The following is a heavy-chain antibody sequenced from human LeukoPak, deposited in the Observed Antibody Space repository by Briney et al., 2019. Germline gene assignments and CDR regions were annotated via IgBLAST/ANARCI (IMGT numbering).Heavy chain of an antibody. V-gene: IGHV3-30*02. D-gene: IGHD1-26*01. CDR2: TRYDESKT. CDR3: AKARYSGSPALDF. CDR1: GFTFSSNG. J-gene: IGHJ4*02. Sequence: PGGSLRLSCAASGFTFSSNGMHWVRQTPGKGLDWVAFTRYDESKTFYGDSVRGRFTISRDNFKNTLYLQMNSLTTDDSAVYYCAKARYSGSPALDFWGQGTLVTVSS.